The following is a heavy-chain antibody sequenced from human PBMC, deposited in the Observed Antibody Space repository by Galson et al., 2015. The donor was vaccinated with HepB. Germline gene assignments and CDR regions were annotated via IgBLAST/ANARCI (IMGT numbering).Heavy chain of an antibody. D-gene: IGHD5-18*01. CDR2: INSDGIST. CDR1: GFTFSSYW. V-gene: IGHV3-74*01. CDR3: ARVLRGYSYPSAAGYGMDV. Sequence: SLRLSCAASGFTFSSYWMHWVRQAPGKGLVWVSRINSDGISTSYAESVKGRFTTSRDNAKNTLYLQMNSLRAEDTAVYYCARVLRGYSYPSAAGYGMDVWGQGTTVTVSS. J-gene: IGHJ6*02.